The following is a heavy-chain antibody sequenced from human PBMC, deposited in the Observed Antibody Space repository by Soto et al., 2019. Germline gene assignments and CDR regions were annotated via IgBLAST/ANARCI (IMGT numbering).Heavy chain of an antibody. CDR1: GYTFTTYG. D-gene: IGHD6-19*01. CDR3: ARETVAGRTGVDY. J-gene: IGHJ4*02. CDR2: INTYDGNT. Sequence: QVQLVQSGAEVKKPGASVKVSCKASGYTFTTYGISWVRQAPGQGLEWMGWINTYDGNTNYAQNLQGRVTMTTDTSTRTTYMELRSLRSDDMAVYYCARETVAGRTGVDYWGQGTLVTVSS. V-gene: IGHV1-18*03.